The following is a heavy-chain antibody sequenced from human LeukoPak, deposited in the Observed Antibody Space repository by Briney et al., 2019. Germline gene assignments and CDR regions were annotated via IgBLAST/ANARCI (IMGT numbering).Heavy chain of an antibody. D-gene: IGHD5-24*01. J-gene: IGHJ4*02. V-gene: IGHV5-51*01. CDR2: IYPGDSDT. CDR1: GYRFTSYW. CDR3: ARREMSSTGPFDY. Sequence: GESLKISCKGSGYRFTSYWISWVRQMPGKGLEWMGLIYPGDSDTRYSPSFQGQVTISADKSISTAYLQWSSLKASDSAFYYCARREMSSTGPFDYWGQGTLVTVSS.